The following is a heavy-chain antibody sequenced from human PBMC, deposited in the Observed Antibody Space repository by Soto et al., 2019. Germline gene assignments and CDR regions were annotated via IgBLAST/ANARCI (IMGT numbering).Heavy chain of an antibody. CDR2: INPSGYTS. D-gene: IGHD1-1*01. V-gene: IGHV1-46*01. J-gene: IGHJ5*02. Sequence: QVQMVQSGAEVKKPGASVKVSCKASGYTFIDYYIHWVRQAPGQGLEWMGIINPSGYTSTLSQRFQGRLTMTSDTSTSTVYMELGSLTSEDTAIYYCSRDLHGAFTTMAPWGQGTLVTVSS. CDR1: GYTFIDYY. CDR3: SRDLHGAFTTMAP.